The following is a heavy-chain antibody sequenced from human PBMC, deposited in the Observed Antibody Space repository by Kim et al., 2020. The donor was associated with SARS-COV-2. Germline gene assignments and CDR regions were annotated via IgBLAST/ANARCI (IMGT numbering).Heavy chain of an antibody. J-gene: IGHJ4*02. Sequence: LSLTCAASGFTVSSNYMSWVRQAPGKGLEWVSVIYSGGSTYYADSVKGRFTISRDNSKNTLYLQMNSLRAEDTAVYYCARSGPGDYFDYWGQGTLVTVSS. D-gene: IGHD6-25*01. CDR2: IYSGGST. CDR1: GFTVSSNY. V-gene: IGHV3-53*01. CDR3: ARSGPGDYFDY.